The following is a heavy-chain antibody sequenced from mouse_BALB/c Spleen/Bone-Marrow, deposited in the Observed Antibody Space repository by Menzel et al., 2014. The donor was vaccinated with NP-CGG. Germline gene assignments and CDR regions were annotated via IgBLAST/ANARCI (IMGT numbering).Heavy chain of an antibody. V-gene: IGHV5-17*02. CDR3: ARLDVGGY. Sequence: EVKVVESGGGLVQPGGSRKLSCAASGFTFSSFGTHWVRQAPEKGLEWVAYISDGSSTIYYADTVKGRFTIFRDNPKNTLFLQMTSLRSEDTAMYYCARLDVGGYWGQGTTLTVSS. CDR2: ISDGSSTI. J-gene: IGHJ2*01. CDR1: GFTFSSFG.